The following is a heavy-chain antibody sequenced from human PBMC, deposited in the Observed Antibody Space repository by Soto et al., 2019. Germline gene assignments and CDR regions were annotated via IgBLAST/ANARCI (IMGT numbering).Heavy chain of an antibody. CDR1: GYTFTGYY. V-gene: IGHV1-2*02. CDR3: ASQGEPSISPGEYYGMDV. Sequence: ASVKVSCKASGYTFTGYYMHWVRQAPGQGLEWMGWINPNSGGTNYAQKFQGRVTMTRDTSITTVFVDLTRLTSDDTALYFCASQGEPSISPGEYYGMDVWGQGTSVTVSS. J-gene: IGHJ6*02. D-gene: IGHD3-16*01. CDR2: INPNSGGT.